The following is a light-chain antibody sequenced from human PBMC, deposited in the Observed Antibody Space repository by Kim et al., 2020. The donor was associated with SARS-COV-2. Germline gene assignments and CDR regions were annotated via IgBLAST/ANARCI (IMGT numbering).Light chain of an antibody. CDR3: AAWDDSLSGWV. CDR2: RNN. J-gene: IGLJ3*02. V-gene: IGLV1-47*01. CDR1: SSNIGSNY. Sequence: QSVLTQPPSASGTPGQRVTISCSGSSSNIGSNYVYWYQQLPGTAPKLLNYRNNQRPSGVPDRFSGSKSGTSASLAISGLRSEGEADYYCAAWDDSLSGWVFGGGTKLAVL.